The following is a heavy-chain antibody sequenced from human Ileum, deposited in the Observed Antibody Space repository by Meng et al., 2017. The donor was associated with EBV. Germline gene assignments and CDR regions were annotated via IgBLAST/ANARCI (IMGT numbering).Heavy chain of an antibody. J-gene: IGHJ5*02. Sequence: QVKLEESGPGLVKPSETLSLTCTVSGGSLSGYDWSWIRQPPGKGLEWIGYIYYSGNANYNPSLKSRLRLSVDTSKNQFSLNLDSVTAADTAVYYCARTRGSAGAGADPWGQGTLVTVSS. CDR3: ARTRGSAGAGADP. D-gene: IGHD6-19*01. CDR1: GGSLSGYD. V-gene: IGHV4-59*01. CDR2: IYYSGNA.